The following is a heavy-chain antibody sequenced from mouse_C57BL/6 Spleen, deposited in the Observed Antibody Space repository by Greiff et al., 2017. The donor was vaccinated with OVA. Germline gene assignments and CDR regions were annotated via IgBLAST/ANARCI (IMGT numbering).Heavy chain of an antibody. V-gene: IGHV1-52*01. CDR1: GYTFTSYW. Sequence: VQLQQPGAELVRPGSSVKLSCKASGYTFTSYWMHWVKQRPIQGLEWIGNLDPSDREPHYNQKFKAKATLTVDTSSSTAYMQLSSLTSEDSAVDYGARKGEGDYDPSWCADWGQGTLVTVSA. CDR3: ARKGEGDYDPSWCAD. CDR2: LDPSDREP. J-gene: IGHJ3*01. D-gene: IGHD2-4*01.